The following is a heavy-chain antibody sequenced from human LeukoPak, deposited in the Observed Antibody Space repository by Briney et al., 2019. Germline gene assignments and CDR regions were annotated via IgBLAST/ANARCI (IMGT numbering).Heavy chain of an antibody. CDR1: GFTFRIYA. Sequence: GGSLRLSCAASGFTFRIYAMSWVRQAPGKGLEWVSSISGAGGTTYYADSVKGRFTISRDNSKNTLFLQMNSLRAADTAIYYCAKDSYDSSGYHGLDAFDIWGQGTMVTVSS. D-gene: IGHD3-22*01. CDR2: ISGAGGTT. J-gene: IGHJ3*02. V-gene: IGHV3-23*01. CDR3: AKDSYDSSGYHGLDAFDI.